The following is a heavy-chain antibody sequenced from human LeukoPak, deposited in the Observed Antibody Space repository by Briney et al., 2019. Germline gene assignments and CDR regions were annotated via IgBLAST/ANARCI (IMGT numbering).Heavy chain of an antibody. CDR2: IYYSGST. D-gene: IGHD6-13*01. Sequence: SETLSLTCTVSGGSISSSSYYWGWIRQPPGKGLEWIGSIYYSGSTYYNPSLKSRVTISVDTSKNQFSLKLSSVTAADTAVYYCARQSSSSWYYNYYYGMDVWGQGTTVTVSS. CDR3: ARQSSSSWYYNYYYGMDV. CDR1: GGSISSSSYY. V-gene: IGHV4-39*01. J-gene: IGHJ6*02.